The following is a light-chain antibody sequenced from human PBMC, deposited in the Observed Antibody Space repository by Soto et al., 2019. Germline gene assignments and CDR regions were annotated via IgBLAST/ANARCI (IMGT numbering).Light chain of an antibody. Sequence: QSVLTQPASVPGSRGQSITISCTGTSSDVGGYNYVSWYQQHPGKAPKLLIYEVSSRPSGASDRFSGSKSGNTASLTISWLQAEDEADYYCSSYTTSTTYVFGTGTKVTVL. CDR2: EVS. V-gene: IGLV2-14*01. J-gene: IGLJ1*01. CDR1: SSDVGGYNY. CDR3: SSYTTSTTYV.